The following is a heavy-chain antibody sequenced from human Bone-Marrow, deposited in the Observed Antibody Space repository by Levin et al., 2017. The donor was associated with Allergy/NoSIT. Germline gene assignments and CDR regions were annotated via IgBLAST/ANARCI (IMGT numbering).Heavy chain of an antibody. J-gene: IGHJ4*02. D-gene: IGHD3-16*01. CDR2: IYRDGST. CDR1: GFTVSSTH. V-gene: IGHV3-66*01. CDR3: ARDGGSRSDGCDY. Sequence: PGGSLRLSCAVSGFTVSSTHMTWVRQAPGQGPEWVSFIYRDGSTHYIDSVKGRFTISRDNAKNTLYLEMNSLRVDDTGVYYCARDGGSRSDGCDYWGQGTLVTVSS.